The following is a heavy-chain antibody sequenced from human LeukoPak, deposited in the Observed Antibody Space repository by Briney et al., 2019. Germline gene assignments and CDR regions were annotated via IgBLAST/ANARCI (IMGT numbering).Heavy chain of an antibody. CDR3: ARTPLGYCSSTSCYAGRKGFDY. Sequence: SETLSLTCAVSGAPITNSYWNWVRQPPGKGLEWIARIFYNGDTIYNPSLQSRVTLSLDTSKNQFSLKLSSVTAADTAVYYCARTPLGYCSSTSCYAGRKGFDYWGQGTLVTVSS. J-gene: IGHJ4*02. D-gene: IGHD2-2*01. CDR1: GAPITNSY. CDR2: IFYNGDT. V-gene: IGHV4-59*08.